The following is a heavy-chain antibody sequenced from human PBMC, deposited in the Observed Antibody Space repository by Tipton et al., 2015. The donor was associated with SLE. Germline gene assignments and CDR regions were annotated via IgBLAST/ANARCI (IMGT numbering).Heavy chain of an antibody. CDR3: ARGLVGGGGFDY. V-gene: IGHV4-34*01. Sequence: TLSLTCAVYGGSFSGYYWSWIRQPPGKGLEWIGEINHSGSTNYNPSLKSRVTISVDTSKNQFSLKLSSVTAADTAMYYCARGLVGGGGFDYWGQGTLVTVSS. J-gene: IGHJ4*02. CDR1: GGSFSGYY. CDR2: INHSGST. D-gene: IGHD3-16*01.